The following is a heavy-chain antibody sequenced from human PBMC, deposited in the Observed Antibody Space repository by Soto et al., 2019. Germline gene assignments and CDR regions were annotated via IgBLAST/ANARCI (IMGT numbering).Heavy chain of an antibody. Sequence: LSLTCTVSGGSISSYYWSWIRQPPGKGLEWIGYIYYSGSTNYNPSLKSRVTISVDTSKNQFSLKLSSVTAADTAVYYCARAAGGYCSSTSCYRSGFHYYYMDVWGKGTTVTVSS. V-gene: IGHV4-59*01. CDR3: ARAAGGYCSSTSCYRSGFHYYYMDV. J-gene: IGHJ6*03. D-gene: IGHD2-2*01. CDR1: GGSISSYY. CDR2: IYYSGST.